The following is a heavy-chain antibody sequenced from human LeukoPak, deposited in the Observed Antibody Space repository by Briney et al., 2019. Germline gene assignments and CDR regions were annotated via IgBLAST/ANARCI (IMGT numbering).Heavy chain of an antibody. D-gene: IGHD2/OR15-2a*01. CDR1: GGSISSYY. Sequence: PSETLSLTCTVSGGSISSYYWSWIRQPPGKGLEWIGYIYYSGSTNYNPSLKSRVTISVDTSKNQFSLKLSSVTAADTAVYYCARLNFRYYYYMDVWGKGTTVTISS. CDR3: ARLNFRYYYYMDV. CDR2: IYYSGST. J-gene: IGHJ6*03. V-gene: IGHV4-59*01.